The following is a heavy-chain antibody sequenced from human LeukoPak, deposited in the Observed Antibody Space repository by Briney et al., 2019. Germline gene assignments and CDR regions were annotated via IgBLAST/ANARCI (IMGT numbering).Heavy chain of an antibody. CDR3: ARDKDDPWGIVVVTPDY. D-gene: IGHD3-22*01. CDR2: FSGSGGST. Sequence: GGSLRLSCAASGFTFTSNYMSWVRQAPGKGLEWVSAFSGSGGSTYYADSVKGRFTISRDNAKNSLYLQMNSLRAEDTAVYYCARDKDDPWGIVVVTPDYWGQGTLVTVSS. J-gene: IGHJ4*02. CDR1: GFTFTSNY. V-gene: IGHV3-21*01.